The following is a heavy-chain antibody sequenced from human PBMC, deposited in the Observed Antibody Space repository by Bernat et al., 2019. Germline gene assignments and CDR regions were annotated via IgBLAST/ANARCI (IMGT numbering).Heavy chain of an antibody. D-gene: IGHD1-14*01. Sequence: QVQLVESGGGVVQPGRSLRLSCAASGFSFSRYAMHWVRQAPGKGLEWVAAIWFDGSNQYYADSVKGRFTISRDNSKNTLFLHMDSLRAEDKAVYYCARESEGEVTGTIDPWGQGTLVTVSS. CDR3: ARESEGEVTGTIDP. CDR2: IWFDGSNQ. V-gene: IGHV3-33*01. CDR1: GFSFSRYA. J-gene: IGHJ5*02.